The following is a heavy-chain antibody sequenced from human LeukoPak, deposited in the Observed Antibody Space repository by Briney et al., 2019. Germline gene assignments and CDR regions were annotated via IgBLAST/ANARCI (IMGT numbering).Heavy chain of an antibody. CDR1: GYTFPSYY. V-gene: IGHV1-46*01. Sequence: ASVKVSCKASGYTFPSYYMHWVRQAPGQGLDWMGVINPSGGNTNSAQKFQGRVTMTRDTSTRTVYMDLSSVRSEDTDAYYCTREGAYGAYGFDYWGQGTLITVSS. CDR2: INPSGGNT. CDR3: TREGAYGAYGFDY. D-gene: IGHD4-17*01. J-gene: IGHJ4*02.